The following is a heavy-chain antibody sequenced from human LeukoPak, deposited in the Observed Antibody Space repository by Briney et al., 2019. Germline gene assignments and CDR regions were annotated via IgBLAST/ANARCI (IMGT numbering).Heavy chain of an antibody. CDR1: GASISSYY. D-gene: IGHD3-22*01. J-gene: IGHJ5*02. Sequence: RPSETLSLTCTVSGASISSYYWSWIRQPPGKGLEWIGYIYYSGSTNYNPSLKSRVTISVDTSKNQFSPRLSSVTAADTAVYYCARHRYYYDSSGYYYQPWGQGTLVTVSS. CDR3: ARHRYYYDSSGYYYQP. V-gene: IGHV4-59*01. CDR2: IYYSGST.